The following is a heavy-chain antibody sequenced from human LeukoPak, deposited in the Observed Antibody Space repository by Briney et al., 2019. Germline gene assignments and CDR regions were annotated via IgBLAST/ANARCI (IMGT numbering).Heavy chain of an antibody. D-gene: IGHD1-26*01. Sequence: GGSLRLSCAASGFTFSSYWMSWVRQAPGKGLEWVANIKQDGSEKYYVDSVKGRFTISRDNSKNTLYLQMNSLRAEDTAVYYCASVGPYYYYYYYGMDVWGQGTTVTVSS. J-gene: IGHJ6*02. CDR1: GFTFSSYW. CDR2: IKQDGSEK. V-gene: IGHV3-7*03. CDR3: ASVGPYYYYYYYGMDV.